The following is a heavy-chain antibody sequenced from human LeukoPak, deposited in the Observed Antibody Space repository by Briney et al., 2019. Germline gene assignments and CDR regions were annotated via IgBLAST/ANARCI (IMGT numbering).Heavy chain of an antibody. V-gene: IGHV3-15*01. J-gene: IGHJ4*02. CDR3: TTDRREGSYYNFDY. CDR1: GFTFSNAW. D-gene: IGHD1-26*01. Sequence: PGGSLRLSCAASGFTFSNAWMSWVRQAPGKGLEWVGRIKSKTDGGTTDYAAPVKGRFTISRDDSKNTLYLQMKSLKTQDTAVYYCTTDRREGSYYNFDYWGQGTLVTVSS. CDR2: IKSKTDGGTT.